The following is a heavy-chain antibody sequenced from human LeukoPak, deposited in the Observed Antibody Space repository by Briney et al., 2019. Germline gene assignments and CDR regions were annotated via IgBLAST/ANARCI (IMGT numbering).Heavy chain of an antibody. CDR1: GYTFTGYY. V-gene: IGHV1-2*02. Sequence: ASVKVSCKASGYTFTGYYMHWVRQAPGQGLEWMGWINPNSGGTNYAQKFQGRVTMTRDTSISTAYMELRSLRSDDTAVYYCARLGYGVNSAVYWGQGTLVTVSS. CDR3: ARLGYGVNSAVY. D-gene: IGHD4-23*01. J-gene: IGHJ4*02. CDR2: INPNSGGT.